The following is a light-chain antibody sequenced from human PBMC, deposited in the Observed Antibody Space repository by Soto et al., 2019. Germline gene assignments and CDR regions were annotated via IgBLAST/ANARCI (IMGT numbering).Light chain of an antibody. V-gene: IGKV1-5*03. CDR2: KAS. J-gene: IGKJ1*01. CDR3: QQYYTYWHM. Sequence: DIQMTQSPSTLAASVGDRVTITCRASQTIDSWLAWYQQRPGKPPNLLIYKASTLASGVPSRFSGSGSGTEFTLTISSLQPDDFATYYCQQYYTYWHMFGQGTKVDIK. CDR1: QTIDSW.